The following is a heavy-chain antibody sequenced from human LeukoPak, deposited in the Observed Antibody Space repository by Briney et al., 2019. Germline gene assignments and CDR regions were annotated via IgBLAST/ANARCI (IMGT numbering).Heavy chain of an antibody. D-gene: IGHD3-10*01. CDR1: GYTFTSYD. CDR2: MNPSSGNT. J-gene: IGHJ5*02. Sequence: ASVKVSCKASGYTFTSYDINWVRQATGQGLEWMGWMNPSSGNTGYAQKFQGRVTMTRNTSISTAYMELSSLRSEDTAVYYCARKLVRGVDFDPWGQGTLVTVSS. V-gene: IGHV1-8*01. CDR3: ARKLVRGVDFDP.